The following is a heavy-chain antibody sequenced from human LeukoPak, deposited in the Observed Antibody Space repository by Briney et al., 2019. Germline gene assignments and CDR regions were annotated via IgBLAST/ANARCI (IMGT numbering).Heavy chain of an antibody. J-gene: IGHJ3*02. CDR3: ARDERFLEWLFKGNALDI. D-gene: IGHD3-3*01. CDR2: ISGYNGNT. CDR1: GYIFTNYG. Sequence: GASVKVSCKASGYIFTNYGISWVRQAPGQGLEWMGWISGYNGNTKYAQKLQGRVTMTTDTSTSTAYMEVRSLRSDDTAVYYCARDERFLEWLFKGNALDIWGQGTMVTVSS. V-gene: IGHV1-18*01.